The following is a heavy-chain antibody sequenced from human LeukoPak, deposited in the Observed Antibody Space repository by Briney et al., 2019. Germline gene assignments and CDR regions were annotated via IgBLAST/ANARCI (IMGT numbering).Heavy chain of an antibody. V-gene: IGHV4-39*01. CDR2: IYYSGST. CDR1: GGSISSSSYY. D-gene: IGHD3-9*01. CDR3: ARSYTPLRYLDWSNTGRDTGGYFDY. Sequence: SETLSLTCTVSGGSISSSSYYWGWIRQPPGKGLEWIGSIYYSGSTYYNPSLKSRVTISVDTSKNQFSLKLSSVTAADTAVYYCARSYTPLRYLDWSNTGRDTGGYFDYWGQGTLVTVSS. J-gene: IGHJ4*02.